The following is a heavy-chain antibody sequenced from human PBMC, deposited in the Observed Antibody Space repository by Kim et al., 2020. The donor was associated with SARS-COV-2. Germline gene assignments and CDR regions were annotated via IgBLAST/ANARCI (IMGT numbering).Heavy chain of an antibody. D-gene: IGHD3-3*01. V-gene: IGHV1-8*01. CDR3: ARGHTTLRFLEWLLYYFDY. J-gene: IGHJ4*02. CDR1: GYTFTSYD. Sequence: ASVKVSCKASGYTFTSYDINWVRQATGQGLEWMGWMNPTSGTKAYAKKFQAKVTMTRNTSITKAYMGLSSLRSEATAVYYCARGHTTLRFLEWLLYYFDYWGQGTRVTVSS. CDR2: MNPTSGTK.